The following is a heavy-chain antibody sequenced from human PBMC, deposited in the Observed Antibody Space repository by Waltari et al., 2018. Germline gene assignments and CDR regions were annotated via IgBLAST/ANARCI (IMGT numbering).Heavy chain of an antibody. V-gene: IGHV1-18*01. CDR3: ARDIATMYSSGWGGDY. D-gene: IGHD6-19*01. Sequence: QVQLVQSGAEVKKPGASVKVSCKASGYTFTSYGIRWVRQAPGQGLEWMGWISAYNGKTNYAQKLQGRVTMTTDTSTSTAYMGLRRLRAEDTAVYYCARDIATMYSSGWGGDYWGQGTLVTVSS. CDR1: GYTFTSYG. J-gene: IGHJ4*02. CDR2: ISAYNGKT.